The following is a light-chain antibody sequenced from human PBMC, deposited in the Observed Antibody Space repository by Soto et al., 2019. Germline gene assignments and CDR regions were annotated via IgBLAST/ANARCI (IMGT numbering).Light chain of an antibody. CDR3: QQYNNWPAWT. CDR1: QSVSSN. CDR2: GAS. Sequence: EIVMTQSPATLSVSPGERATLSCRASQSVSSNLAWYQQKPGQAPRLLIYGASTRSTGIPARFSGSGSGTEFTLTVSSRKSEDFAVYCCQQYNNWPAWTFGQGTKVEIK. J-gene: IGKJ1*01. V-gene: IGKV3-15*01.